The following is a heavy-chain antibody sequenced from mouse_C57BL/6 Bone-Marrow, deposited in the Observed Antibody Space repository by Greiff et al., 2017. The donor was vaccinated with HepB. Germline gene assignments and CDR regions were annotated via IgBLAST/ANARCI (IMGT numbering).Heavy chain of an antibody. CDR1: GYTFTSYW. CDR3: AREGAYSNGAWFAY. Sequence: VQLQQPGAELVMPGASVKLSCKASGYTFTSYWMHWVKQRPGQGLEWIGEIDPSDSYTNYNQKFKGKSTLTVDKSSSTAYMQLSSLTSEDSAVYYCAREGAYSNGAWFAYWGQGTLVTVSA. J-gene: IGHJ3*01. D-gene: IGHD2-5*01. V-gene: IGHV1-69*01. CDR2: IDPSDSYT.